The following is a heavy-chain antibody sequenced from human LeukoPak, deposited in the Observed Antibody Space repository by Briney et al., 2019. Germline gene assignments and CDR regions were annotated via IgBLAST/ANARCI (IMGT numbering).Heavy chain of an antibody. Sequence: GGSLRLSCAASGFTLSSPTMHWVRQAPGKGLEWISYISTDSTTIYYADSVKGRFTISRDNAKNSLFLHMNTLRDEDTAVYYCARDRWESEWGQGTLVTVSS. CDR3: ARDRWESE. D-gene: IGHD1-26*01. V-gene: IGHV3-48*02. CDR2: ISTDSTTI. CDR1: GFTLSSPT. J-gene: IGHJ4*02.